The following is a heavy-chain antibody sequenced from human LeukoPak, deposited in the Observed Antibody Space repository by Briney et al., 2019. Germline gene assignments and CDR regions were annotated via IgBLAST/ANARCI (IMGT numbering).Heavy chain of an antibody. D-gene: IGHD6-19*01. V-gene: IGHV3-53*01. CDR2: ISGVGST. Sequence: GGSLRPSCAASGFTVTSNYMSWVRQAPGKGLEWVSSISGVGSTSYADSVKGRFTVSRDNSRSTLYLQMNSLRVEDTAIYYCAKDSNGRYTDYWGQGTLVTVSS. J-gene: IGHJ4*02. CDR1: GFTVTSNY. CDR3: AKDSNGRYTDY.